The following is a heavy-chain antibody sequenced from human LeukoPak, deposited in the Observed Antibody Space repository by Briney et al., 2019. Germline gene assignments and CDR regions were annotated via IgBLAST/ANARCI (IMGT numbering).Heavy chain of an antibody. Sequence: KPSETLSLTCAVYGGSFSGYYWSWIRQPPGKGLEWIGEINHSGSTNYHPSLKSRVTISVDTSKNQFSLKLSSVTAADTAVYYCARADIVVVPAAILDSYYFDYWGQGTLVTVSS. CDR1: GGSFSGYY. J-gene: IGHJ4*02. CDR3: ARADIVVVPAAILDSYYFDY. CDR2: INHSGST. D-gene: IGHD2-2*01. V-gene: IGHV4-34*01.